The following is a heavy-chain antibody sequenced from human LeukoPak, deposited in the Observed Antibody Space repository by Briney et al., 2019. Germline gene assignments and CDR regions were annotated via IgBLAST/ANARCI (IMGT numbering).Heavy chain of an antibody. V-gene: IGHV4-30-2*01. CDR3: ARDRTGWYFDL. D-gene: IGHD1-1*01. CDR1: GGSISSGGYS. CDR2: IYHSGST. J-gene: IGHJ2*01. Sequence: SQTLSLTCVVSGGSISSGGYSWSWIRQPPGKGLEWIGYIYHSGSTYYNPSLKSRVTIALDWFKNQFSLKLSSVTAADTAVYYCARDRTGWYFDLWGRGTLVTVSS.